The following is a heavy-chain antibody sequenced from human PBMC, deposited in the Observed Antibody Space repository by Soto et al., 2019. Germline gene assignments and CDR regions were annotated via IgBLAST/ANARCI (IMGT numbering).Heavy chain of an antibody. V-gene: IGHV4-39*01. CDR2: IYYSGIT. J-gene: IGHJ4*02. CDR1: GGSISSSNYY. Sequence: QLQLQESGPGLVKPSETLSLTCTVSGGSISSSNYYWGWIRQPPGKGLEWIGNIYYSGITYYNPSLKNRVTISVDTSKNQFSLKLSSVTAADTAVYYCARRHSSPLFDYWGQGTLVTVSS. CDR3: ARRHSSPLFDY. D-gene: IGHD6-13*01.